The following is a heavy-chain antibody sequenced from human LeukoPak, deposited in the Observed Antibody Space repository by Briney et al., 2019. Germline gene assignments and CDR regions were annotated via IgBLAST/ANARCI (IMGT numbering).Heavy chain of an antibody. V-gene: IGHV3-23*01. CDR1: GFIFTNYF. D-gene: IGHD3-10*01. J-gene: IGHJ4*02. CDR3: AKKDGSGSWYYYFDH. CDR2: ISSSGSST. Sequence: GGSLRLSCAASGFIFTNYFMSWVRQAPGKGLEWVSGISSSGSSTYYADSVKGRFTISRDNSKNTLYLQMNSLRVEDTAVYYCAKKDGSGSWYYYFDHWGQGTLVTVSS.